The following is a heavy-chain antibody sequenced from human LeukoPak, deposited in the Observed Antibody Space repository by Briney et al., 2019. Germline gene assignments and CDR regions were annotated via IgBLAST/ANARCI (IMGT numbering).Heavy chain of an antibody. D-gene: IGHD2-15*01. V-gene: IGHV3-74*01. CDR2: ISIDGSST. Sequence: GGSLRLSCAASGFTFSSYWMHWVRQAPGKGLVWVSRISIDGSSTTYADSVKGRFTISRDNAKNSLFLQMNSLRAEDTAVYYCAREPPTLVVNGEPSGNYWGQGTLVTVSS. CDR3: AREPPTLVVNGEPSGNY. J-gene: IGHJ4*02. CDR1: GFTFSSYW.